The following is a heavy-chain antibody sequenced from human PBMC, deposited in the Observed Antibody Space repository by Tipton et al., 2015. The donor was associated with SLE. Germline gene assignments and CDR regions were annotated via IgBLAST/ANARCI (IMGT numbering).Heavy chain of an antibody. V-gene: IGHV4-59*02. J-gene: IGHJ2*01. CDR3: ARKITMVQGGYWYFDL. CDR2: IYYSGST. D-gene: IGHD3-10*01. Sequence: LRLSCAASGFTVSSNYMSWVRQPPGKGLEWIGYIYYSGSTNYNPSLKSRVTISVDTSKNQFSLKLSSVTAADTAAYYCARKITMVQGGYWYFDLWGRGTLVTVSS. CDR1: GFTVSSNY.